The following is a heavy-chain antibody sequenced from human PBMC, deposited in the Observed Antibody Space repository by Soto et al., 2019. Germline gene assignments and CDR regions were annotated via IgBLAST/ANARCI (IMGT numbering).Heavy chain of an antibody. D-gene: IGHD2-15*01. CDR2: IYWDNDK. Sequence: QITLKESGPTLVKPTQTLTLTCTFSGFSVSTSGVGVAWIRQSPGKALEWLALIYWDNDKRYSPFLQSRVTITKDTSKNQVVLTMTSMDPVDTATYYGAHKGGRGAGMDVSGQGTTVTVSS. V-gene: IGHV2-5*02. J-gene: IGHJ6*02. CDR1: GFSVSTSGVG. CDR3: AHKGGRGAGMDV.